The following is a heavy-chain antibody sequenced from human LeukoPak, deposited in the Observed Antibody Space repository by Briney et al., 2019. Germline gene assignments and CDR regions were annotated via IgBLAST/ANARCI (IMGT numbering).Heavy chain of an antibody. V-gene: IGHV3-30*18. Sequence: GGSLRLSCAASGFTFSSYGMHWVRQAPGKGLEWVAVISYDGSNKYYADSVKGRFTISRDNSKNTLYLQMNSLRAEDTAVYYCAKDRRLVDTAMDPWDCYYYGMDVWGQGTTVTVSS. CDR3: AKDRRLVDTAMDPWDCYYYGMDV. J-gene: IGHJ6*02. CDR2: ISYDGSNK. D-gene: IGHD5-18*01. CDR1: GFTFSSYG.